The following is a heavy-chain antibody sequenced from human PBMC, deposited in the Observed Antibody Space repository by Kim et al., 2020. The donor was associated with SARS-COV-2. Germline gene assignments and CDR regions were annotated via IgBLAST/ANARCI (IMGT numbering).Heavy chain of an antibody. J-gene: IGHJ4*02. Sequence: LKSRGTISVDTSKNQFSLKLSSVTAADTAVYYCARGTAGYIFGVVILDYWGQGTLVTVSS. CDR3: ARGTAGYIFGVVILDY. V-gene: IGHV4-34*01. D-gene: IGHD3-3*01.